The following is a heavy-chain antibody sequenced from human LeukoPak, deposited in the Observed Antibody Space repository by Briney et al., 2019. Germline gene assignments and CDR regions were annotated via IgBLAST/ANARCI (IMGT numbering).Heavy chain of an antibody. CDR3: ASSGTASRGAMDV. V-gene: IGHV3-66*01. D-gene: IGHD1-1*01. Sequence: GGSLRLSCAASGLTGSSNSMTWVRQAPGKGLEWVSAIYSGGSTFYAASVRGRFNISRDNSKKTMFLQMSSLRVEDAAVYYCASSGTASRGAMDVWGQGTTVTVSS. CDR1: GLTGSSNS. CDR2: IYSGGST. J-gene: IGHJ6*02.